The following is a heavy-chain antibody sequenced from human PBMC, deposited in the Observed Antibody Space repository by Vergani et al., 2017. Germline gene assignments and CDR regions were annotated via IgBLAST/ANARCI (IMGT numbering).Heavy chain of an antibody. Sequence: EVQLLESGGDLVQPGGSLRLSCAASGFTFIMHAMSWVRQAPGKGLEWVSTLSASDRRTHYADSVKGRFTISRDISKNTLFLHMNSLRPEDTAVYYCTKADYYDSSGYYNGPYYFDYWGQGTLVTVSS. CDR3: TKADYYDSSGYYNGPYYFDY. J-gene: IGHJ4*02. CDR2: LSASDRRT. D-gene: IGHD3-22*01. V-gene: IGHV3-23*01. CDR1: GFTFIMHA.